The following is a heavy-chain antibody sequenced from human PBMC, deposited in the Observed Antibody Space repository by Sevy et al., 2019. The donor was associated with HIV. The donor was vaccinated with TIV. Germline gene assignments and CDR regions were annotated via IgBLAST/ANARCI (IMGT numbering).Heavy chain of an antibody. J-gene: IGHJ5*02. CDR2: ISSSSSYT. CDR3: ARNVGDTYYDILTGPNWFDP. D-gene: IGHD3-9*01. Sequence: GGSLRLSCAASGFTFSDYYMSWIRQAPGKGLEWVSYISSSSSYTNYADSVKGRFTISRDNAKNSLYLQMNSRRAEDTAVYYCARNVGDTYYDILTGPNWFDPWGQGTLVTVSS. CDR1: GFTFSDYY. V-gene: IGHV3-11*06.